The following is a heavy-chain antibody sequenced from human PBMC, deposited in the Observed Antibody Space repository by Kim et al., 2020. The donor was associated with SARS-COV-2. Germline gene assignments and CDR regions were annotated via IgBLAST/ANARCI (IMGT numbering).Heavy chain of an antibody. CDR3: ARQYSSSSPDAPDHYYYGMDV. CDR1: GFSLSTSGMC. Sequence: SGPTLVKPTQTLTLTCTFSGFSLSTSGMCVSWIRQPPGKALEWLALIDWDDDKYYSTSLKTRLTISKDTSKNQVVLTMTNMDPVDTATYYYARQYSSSSPDAPDHYYYGMDVWGQGTTVTVSS. CDR2: IDWDDDK. D-gene: IGHD6-6*01. J-gene: IGHJ6*02. V-gene: IGHV2-70*01.